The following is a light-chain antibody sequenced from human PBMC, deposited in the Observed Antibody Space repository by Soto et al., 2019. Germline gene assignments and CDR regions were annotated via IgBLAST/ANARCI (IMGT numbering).Light chain of an antibody. J-gene: IGKJ4*01. CDR3: QQYSNWPRALT. V-gene: IGKV3-15*01. CDR1: QTISSN. CDR2: SAS. Sequence: EIVMTQSPATLSVSPGERATLSCRASQTISSNLAWYQQKPGQAPRLLIYSASTRATGIPARFSGTGSGTEFTLTVSSLQSEDFAVYYCQQYSNWPRALTFGGGTKVEIK.